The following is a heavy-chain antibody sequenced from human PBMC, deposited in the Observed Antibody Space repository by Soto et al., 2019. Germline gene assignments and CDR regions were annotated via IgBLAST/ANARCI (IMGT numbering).Heavy chain of an antibody. Sequence: LSCVASGFSFSSYNMSWVCQAPGKGLEWVANIKQDGSEKYYVDSVKGRFTISRDNAKNSLYLQMNSLRAEDTAVYYCARDPSIVLVPAATYYYYYYGMEVWGQGTTVTVSS. D-gene: IGHD2-2*01. CDR3: ARDPSIVLVPAATYYYYYYGMEV. J-gene: IGHJ6*02. CDR1: GFSFSSYN. CDR2: IKQDGSEK. V-gene: IGHV3-7*01.